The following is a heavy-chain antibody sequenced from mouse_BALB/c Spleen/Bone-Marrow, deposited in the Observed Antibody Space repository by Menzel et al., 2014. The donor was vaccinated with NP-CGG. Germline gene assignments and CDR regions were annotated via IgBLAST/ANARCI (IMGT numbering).Heavy chain of an antibody. CDR2: ISTYSGNT. D-gene: IGHD1-1*01. V-gene: IGHV1-67*01. CDR3: ARSYYGNYYAFFY. Sequence: AQLLESGPELVRPGASVKISCKGYGYTFTDYAMHWVKQSHAKSLEWIGVISTYSGNTNYNQKFKGKATMTVDKSSSTAYMELARLTSEDSAIYYCARSYYGNYYAFFYWSRGTSRTASS. J-gene: IGHJ4*01. CDR1: GYTFTDYA.